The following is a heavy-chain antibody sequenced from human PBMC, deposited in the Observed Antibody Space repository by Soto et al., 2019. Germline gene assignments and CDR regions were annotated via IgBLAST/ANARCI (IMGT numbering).Heavy chain of an antibody. J-gene: IGHJ4*02. Sequence: GGSLRLSCAASGFTVSNNYMSWVRQAPGKGLEWVSVIYSGGSTYYADSVKGRFTISRDNSKNTLYLEMNSLRAEDTAVYYCARESGYSSSWYFDYWGQGTLVTVSS. CDR3: ARESGYSSSWYFDY. CDR1: GFTVSNNY. V-gene: IGHV3-66*01. CDR2: IYSGGST. D-gene: IGHD6-13*01.